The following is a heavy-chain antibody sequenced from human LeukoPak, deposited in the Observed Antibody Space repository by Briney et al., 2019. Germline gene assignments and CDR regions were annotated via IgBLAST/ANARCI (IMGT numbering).Heavy chain of an antibody. J-gene: IGHJ4*02. Sequence: EASVKVSCKASGYTFTAQYMHWVRQAPGQGLEWMGWINPNNGDTKYAQSFLGRVTMTRDTSTTTAYMELSSLRSDDTAVYFSASYPRSIPTPPFDYWGQGTLVTVSS. CDR2: INPNNGDT. CDR3: ASYPRSIPTPPFDY. CDR1: GYTFTAQY. V-gene: IGHV1-2*02. D-gene: IGHD2-21*01.